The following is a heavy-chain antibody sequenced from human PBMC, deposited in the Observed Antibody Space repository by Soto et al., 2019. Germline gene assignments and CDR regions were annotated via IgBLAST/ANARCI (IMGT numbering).Heavy chain of an antibody. CDR1: GGSISSSSYY. CDR3: ARRPRIAPADIGVFDY. J-gene: IGHJ4*02. D-gene: IGHD3-16*02. Sequence: QLQLQESGPVLVKPSETLSLICTVSGGSISSSSYYWGWIRQPPGKGLEWIGSIYYSGITYYNPSIKSRVTISGDTSKNPFSLKLSSVTAADTAVYYCARRPRIAPADIGVFDYWGQGTLVTVSS. CDR2: IYYSGIT. V-gene: IGHV4-39*01.